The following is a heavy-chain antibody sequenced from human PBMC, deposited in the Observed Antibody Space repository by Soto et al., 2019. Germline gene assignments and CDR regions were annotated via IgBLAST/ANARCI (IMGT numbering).Heavy chain of an antibody. J-gene: IGHJ4*02. CDR3: ARHDSGPIDS. CDR2: IFYTGSA. V-gene: IGHV4-39*01. Sequence: QLQLQESGPRLVKPWETLSLTCTVSGGSISSRSHYWGWIRQPPGKGLEWIGSIFYTGSAYYDPSLKSRLTMSVDTSENHFSLKLGSVTAADTAVYYCARHDSGPIDSWGQGTLVTVSS. D-gene: IGHD2-21*01. CDR1: GGSISSRSHY.